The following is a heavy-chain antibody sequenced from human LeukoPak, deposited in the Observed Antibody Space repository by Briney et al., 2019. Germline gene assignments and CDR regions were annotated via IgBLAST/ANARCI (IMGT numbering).Heavy chain of an antibody. Sequence: GASVKVSCKASGYTFTSYYMHWVRQAPGQGLEWMGIINPSGGSTSYAQKFQGRVTMTRDMSTSTVYMELSSLRSEDTAVYYCARDPGIAVGDYYFDYWGQGTLVTVSS. D-gene: IGHD6-19*01. V-gene: IGHV1-46*01. CDR2: INPSGGST. CDR3: ARDPGIAVGDYYFDY. CDR1: GYTFTSYY. J-gene: IGHJ4*02.